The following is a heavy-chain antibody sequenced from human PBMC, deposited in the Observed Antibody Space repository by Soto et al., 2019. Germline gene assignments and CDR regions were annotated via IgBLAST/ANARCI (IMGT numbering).Heavy chain of an antibody. CDR2: IYYSGST. J-gene: IGHJ4*02. Sequence: SETLSLTCTVSVGSISSSSYYWGWIRQPPGKGLEWIGSIYYSGSTYYNPSLKSRITISVDTSKNQFSLKLSSVTAADTAVYYCARNKGYYYDSTDIDYWGQGTLVTVSS. D-gene: IGHD3-22*01. CDR1: VGSISSSSYY. V-gene: IGHV4-39*01. CDR3: ARNKGYYYDSTDIDY.